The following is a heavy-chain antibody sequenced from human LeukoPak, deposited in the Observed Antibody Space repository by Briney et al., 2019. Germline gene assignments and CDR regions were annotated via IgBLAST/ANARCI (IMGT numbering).Heavy chain of an antibody. CDR2: INNVGNII. Sequence: GGSLRLSCAASGFTLTDNYMSWIRQAPGKGLEWVAYINNVGNIIYYADSVKGRFTISRDNSKNTLYLQMNSLRAEDTAVYYCARELLWFGELSSCLGYWGQGTLVTVSS. D-gene: IGHD3-10*01. J-gene: IGHJ4*02. CDR1: GFTLTDNY. V-gene: IGHV3-11*04. CDR3: ARELLWFGELSSCLGY.